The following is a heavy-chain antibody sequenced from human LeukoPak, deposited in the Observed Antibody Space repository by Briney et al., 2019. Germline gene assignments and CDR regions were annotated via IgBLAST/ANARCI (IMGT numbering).Heavy chain of an antibody. CDR2: ISTYNDNT. V-gene: IGHV1-18*01. J-gene: IGHJ4*02. CDR3: ARVVFEVGFQFDF. Sequence: ASVKVSCKASGYTFNNYGINWVRQAPGQGLEWMGWISTYNDNTNYAQKLQGRVTMTTDTSTSTAYMELRSLTSDDTAVYYLARVVFEVGFQFDFWGQGTLVTVSS. CDR1: GYTFNNYG. D-gene: IGHD1-26*01.